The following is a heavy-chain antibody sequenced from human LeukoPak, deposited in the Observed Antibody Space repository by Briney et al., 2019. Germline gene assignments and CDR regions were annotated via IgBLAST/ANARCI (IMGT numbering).Heavy chain of an antibody. Sequence: GVSLRLSCAASGFAFSSYAMIWLRQAPGKGLEWVSSISGGGSNTYYADSVKGWFTISRDQSKNTLYVQMNSLRAEDTAIYYCAKSAGDYYYYYMDVWGKGTTVTVSS. CDR3: AKSAGDYYYYYMDV. D-gene: IGHD3-10*01. J-gene: IGHJ6*03. CDR1: GFAFSSYA. CDR2: ISGGGSNT. V-gene: IGHV3-23*01.